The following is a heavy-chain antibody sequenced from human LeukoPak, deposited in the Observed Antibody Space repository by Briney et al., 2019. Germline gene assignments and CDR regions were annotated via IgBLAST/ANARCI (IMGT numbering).Heavy chain of an antibody. D-gene: IGHD3-22*01. J-gene: IGHJ4*02. V-gene: IGHV4-59*08. Sequence: SETLSLTCTVSGVSISSYYWSWIRQPPGKGLEWIGYIHYSGSTNYNPSLKSRLTISEDTSKNQFSLKLSSVTAADTAVYYCARHSNSYYDTSGYYYLGYWGQGTLVTVSS. CDR1: GVSISSYY. CDR3: ARHSNSYYDTSGYYYLGY. CDR2: IHYSGST.